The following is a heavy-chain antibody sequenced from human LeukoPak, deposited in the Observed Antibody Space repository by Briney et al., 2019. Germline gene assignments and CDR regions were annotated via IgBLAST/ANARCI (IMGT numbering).Heavy chain of an antibody. V-gene: IGHV3-7*01. Sequence: GGSLTLSCALCGFPYSSYWMTWVRQVTGRGLEWVANINQDGREKYYMDSMKGRLNISRDNTENSVFLQLTSLRPEDTGIYFCAKGRDYGDYWGQGTLVAVSS. CDR1: GFPYSSYW. J-gene: IGHJ4*02. CDR2: INQDGREK. CDR3: AKGRDYGDY.